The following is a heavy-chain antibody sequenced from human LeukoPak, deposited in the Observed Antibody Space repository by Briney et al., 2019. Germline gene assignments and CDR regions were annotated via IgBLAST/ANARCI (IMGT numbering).Heavy chain of an antibody. D-gene: IGHD2-15*01. Sequence: SETLSLTCAVSGGSISSYYWSWIRQPAGKGLEWIGRIYTSGSTNYNPSLKSRVAMSVDTSKNQFSLKLSSVTAADTAVYYCARDYSNCSGGSCYYYWGQGTLVTVSS. J-gene: IGHJ4*02. V-gene: IGHV4-4*07. CDR3: ARDYSNCSGGSCYYY. CDR1: GGSISSYY. CDR2: IYTSGST.